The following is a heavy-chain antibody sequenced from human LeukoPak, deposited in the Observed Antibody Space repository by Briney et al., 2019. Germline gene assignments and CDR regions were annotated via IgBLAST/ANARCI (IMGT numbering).Heavy chain of an antibody. Sequence: GGSLRLSCAASGFTFSSYWMSWVRQAPGKGLEWVANIKQDGGEKYYVDSVKGRFTISRDNAKNSLYLQMNSPRAEDTAVYYCAREDIVVVPAAIDAFDIWGQGTMVTVSS. J-gene: IGHJ3*02. D-gene: IGHD2-2*01. CDR1: GFTFSSYW. CDR2: IKQDGGEK. V-gene: IGHV3-7*01. CDR3: AREDIVVVPAAIDAFDI.